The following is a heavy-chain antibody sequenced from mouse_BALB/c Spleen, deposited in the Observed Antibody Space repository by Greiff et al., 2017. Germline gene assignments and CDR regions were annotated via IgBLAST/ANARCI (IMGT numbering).Heavy chain of an antibody. J-gene: IGHJ4*01. CDR3: ARGGLYGYAYYAMDY. D-gene: IGHD2-2*01. Sequence: LVKTGASVKISCKASGYSFTGYYMHWVKQSHGKSLEWIGYISCYNGATSYNQKFKGKDTFTVDTSSSTAYMQFNSLTSEDSAVYYCARGGLYGYAYYAMDYWGQGTSVTVSS. V-gene: IGHV1S34*01. CDR2: ISCYNGAT. CDR1: GYSFTGYY.